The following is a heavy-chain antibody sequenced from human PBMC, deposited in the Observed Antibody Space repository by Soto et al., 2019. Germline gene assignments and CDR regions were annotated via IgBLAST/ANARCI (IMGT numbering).Heavy chain of an antibody. Sequence: SETLSLTCTVSGGSVSSGSYYWSWIRQPPGKGLGWIGYIYYSGSTNYNPSLKSRVTISVDTSKNQFSLKPSSVAAADTAVYYCARRGEPRYYYYGMDVWGQGTTVTVSS. CDR1: GGSVSSGSYY. CDR2: IYYSGST. D-gene: IGHD1-26*01. V-gene: IGHV4-61*01. CDR3: ARRGEPRYYYYGMDV. J-gene: IGHJ6*02.